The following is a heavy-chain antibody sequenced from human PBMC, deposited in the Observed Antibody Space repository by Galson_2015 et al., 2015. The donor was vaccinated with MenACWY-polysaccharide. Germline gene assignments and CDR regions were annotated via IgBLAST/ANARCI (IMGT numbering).Heavy chain of an antibody. V-gene: IGHV3-30-3*01. Sequence: SLRLSCAASGFTFSSYAIHWVHQAPGKGLEWVAVISYDATNKYYRDSVKGRFTLSRDNSRNTVFLEMNSLRAEDTGLYYCARDYCSRTSCSGMDVWGQGTTVTVSS. J-gene: IGHJ6*02. CDR3: ARDYCSRTSCSGMDV. D-gene: IGHD2-2*01. CDR2: ISYDATNK. CDR1: GFTFSSYA.